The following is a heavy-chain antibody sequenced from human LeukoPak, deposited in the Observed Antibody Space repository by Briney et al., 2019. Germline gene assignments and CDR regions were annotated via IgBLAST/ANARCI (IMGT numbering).Heavy chain of an antibody. CDR1: GYTFTGYY. D-gene: IGHD6-19*01. J-gene: IGHJ4*02. Sequence: ASVKVSCKASGYTFTGYYMHWVRQAPGQGLEWMGWISAYNGNTNYAQKLQGRVTMTTDTSTSTAYMELRSLRSDDTAVYYCARLPTGVAGTVDFWGQGTLVTVSS. CDR3: ARLPTGVAGTVDF. V-gene: IGHV1-18*04. CDR2: ISAYNGNT.